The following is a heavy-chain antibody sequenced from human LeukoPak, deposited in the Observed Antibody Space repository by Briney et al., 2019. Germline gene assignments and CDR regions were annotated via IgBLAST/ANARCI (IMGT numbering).Heavy chain of an antibody. J-gene: IGHJ4*02. V-gene: IGHV4-59*08. D-gene: IGHD5-24*01. CDR2: IYYSGST. CDR1: GGSISSYY. Sequence: SETLSLTCTVSGGSISSYYWSWIRQPPGEGLEWIGYIYYSGSTNYNPSLKSRVTISVDTSKNQFSLKLSSVTAADTAVYYCAXXRRRDGYNSQNYYFDYWGQGTLVTVSS. CDR3: AXXRRRDGYNSQNYYFDY.